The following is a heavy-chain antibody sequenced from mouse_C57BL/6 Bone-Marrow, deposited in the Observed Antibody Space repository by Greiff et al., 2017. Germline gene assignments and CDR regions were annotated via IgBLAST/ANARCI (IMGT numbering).Heavy chain of an antibody. J-gene: IGHJ3*01. V-gene: IGHV5-6*01. CDR2: ISSGGSYT. D-gene: IGHD1-1*01. CDR3: ANHFTTVGFAY. CDR1: GLTFSSYG. Sequence: VQRVESGGDLVKPGGSLKLSCAASGLTFSSYGMSWVRQTPDKRLEWVATISSGGSYTYYPDSVKGRFTISRDNAQNTLYLQMSSLKSEDTAMDYWANHFTTVGFAYWGQGTMVTVSA.